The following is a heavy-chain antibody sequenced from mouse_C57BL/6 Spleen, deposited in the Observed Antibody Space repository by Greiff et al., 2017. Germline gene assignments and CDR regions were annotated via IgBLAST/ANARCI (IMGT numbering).Heavy chain of an antibody. Sequence: EVKLQESGGGLVKPGGSLKLSCAASGFTFSSYTMSWVRQTPEKRLEWVATISGGGGNTYYPDSVKGRFTISRDNAKNTLYLQMSSLRSEDTALYYCARRDYYGSSPHYYAMDYWGQGTSVTVSS. V-gene: IGHV5-9*01. CDR2: ISGGGGNT. J-gene: IGHJ4*01. CDR3: ARRDYYGSSPHYYAMDY. CDR1: GFTFSSYT. D-gene: IGHD1-1*01.